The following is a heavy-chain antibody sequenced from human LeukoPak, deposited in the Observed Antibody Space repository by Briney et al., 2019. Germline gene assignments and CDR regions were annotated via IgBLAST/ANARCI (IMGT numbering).Heavy chain of an antibody. CDR1: GGSISSYY. V-gene: IGHV4-4*07. Sequence: PSETLSLTCTVSGGSISSYYWSWIRQPAGKGLEWIGRIYTSGSTNYNPSLKSQVTMSVDTSKNQFSLKLSSVTAADTAVYYCARFYYDSSGSSHHDAFDIWGQGTMVTVSS. J-gene: IGHJ3*02. D-gene: IGHD3-22*01. CDR3: ARFYYDSSGSSHHDAFDI. CDR2: IYTSGST.